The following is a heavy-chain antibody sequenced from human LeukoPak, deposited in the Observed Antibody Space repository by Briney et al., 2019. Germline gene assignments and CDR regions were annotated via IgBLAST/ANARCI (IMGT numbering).Heavy chain of an antibody. V-gene: IGHV3-23*01. Sequence: GGSLRLFCTASEFIFSSYALSWVRQAPGKGLEWVSVISGAGGSTNYADSVRGRFTISRDNSKNTLYLQMNSLRAEDTAVYYCAKESGDDGSGYYEVFDYWGQGTLVTVSS. D-gene: IGHD3-22*01. CDR1: EFIFSSYA. J-gene: IGHJ4*02. CDR3: AKESGDDGSGYYEVFDY. CDR2: ISGAGGST.